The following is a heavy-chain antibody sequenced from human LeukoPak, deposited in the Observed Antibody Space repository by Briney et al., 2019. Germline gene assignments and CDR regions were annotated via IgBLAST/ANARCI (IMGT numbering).Heavy chain of an antibody. V-gene: IGHV3-33*01. D-gene: IGHD6-19*01. CDR3: ARDQQWLRNGYYYYGMDV. CDR2: IWSDGSND. CDR1: GFNFGSDA. Sequence: SGGSLRLSCTASGFNFGSDAMHWVRQAPGKGLEWVAFIWSDGSNDHYADSVKGRFTISRDNSKNTVCLQMNSLRVEDTAVYYCARDQQWLRNGYYYYGMDVWGQGTTVTVSS. J-gene: IGHJ6*02.